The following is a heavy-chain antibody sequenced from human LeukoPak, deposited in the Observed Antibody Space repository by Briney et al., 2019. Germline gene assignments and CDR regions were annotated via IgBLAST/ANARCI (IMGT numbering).Heavy chain of an antibody. CDR3: ARGGGGYSAYD. D-gene: IGHD5-12*01. CDR2: TSTAGTT. CDR1: GFSVSSNY. Sequence: GGSLRLSCAASGFSVSSNYMTWVRQAPGKGLEWVSVTSTAGTTEYADSVKGRFTISRDSSRNTLYLQVNSLRAEDTALHFCARGGGGYSAYDWGQGTLVTVSS. J-gene: IGHJ4*02. V-gene: IGHV3-66*01.